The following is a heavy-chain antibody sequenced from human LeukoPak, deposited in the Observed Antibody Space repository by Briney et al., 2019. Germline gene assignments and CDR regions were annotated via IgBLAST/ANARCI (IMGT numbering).Heavy chain of an antibody. J-gene: IGHJ4*02. CDR1: GGSISSYY. CDR2: IYHSGNT. V-gene: IGHV4-59*01. CDR3: ARGTGYSSMTF. Sequence: SETLSLTCTVSGGSISSYYWSWIRQPPGKGLEWIGYIYHSGNTKYNPSLKSRVTISVDTSKNQFSLSPNSVTAADTAVYYCARGTGYSSMTFWGQGTLVTVSS. D-gene: IGHD6-13*01.